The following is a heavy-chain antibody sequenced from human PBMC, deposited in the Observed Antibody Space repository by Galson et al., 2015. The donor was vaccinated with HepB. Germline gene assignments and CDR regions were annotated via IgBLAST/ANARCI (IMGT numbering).Heavy chain of an antibody. J-gene: IGHJ5*02. CDR1: GFTFSNYW. D-gene: IGHD2-2*01. V-gene: IGHV3-21*01. CDR3: ARLVPAATNWFDP. CDR2: ISSSSSYI. Sequence: SLRLSCAASGFTFSNYWMHWVSQGPGKGLVWVSSISSSSSYIYYADSVKGRFTISRDNAKNSLYLQMNSLRAEDTAVYYCARLVPAATNWFDPWGQGTLVTVSS.